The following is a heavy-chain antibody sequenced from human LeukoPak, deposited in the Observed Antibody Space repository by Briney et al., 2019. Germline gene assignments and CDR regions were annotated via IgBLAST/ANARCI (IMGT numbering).Heavy chain of an antibody. D-gene: IGHD6-13*01. J-gene: IGHJ5*02. CDR2: IYYSGST. V-gene: IGHV4-34*01. CDR1: GGSFSGYY. CDR3: AREMGLWYSSSREFDP. Sequence: SETLSLTCAVYGGSFSGYYWSWIRQPPGKGLEWIGSIYYSGSTYYNPSLKSRVTISVDTSKNQFSLKLSSVTAADTAVYYCAREMGLWYSSSREFDPWGQGTLVTVSS.